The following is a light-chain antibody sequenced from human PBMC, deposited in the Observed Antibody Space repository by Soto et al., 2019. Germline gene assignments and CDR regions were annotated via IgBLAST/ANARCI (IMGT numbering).Light chain of an antibody. CDR2: RNN. Sequence: QLVLTQPPSASGTPGQRVTISCSGSSSNIGSNYVYWYQQLPGTAPKLLIYRNNQRPSGVPDRFSGSKSGTSASLAISGLRSEDEADYYCAAWDDSLRSNVFGTGTKLTVL. J-gene: IGLJ1*01. CDR1: SSNIGSNY. V-gene: IGLV1-47*01. CDR3: AAWDDSLRSNV.